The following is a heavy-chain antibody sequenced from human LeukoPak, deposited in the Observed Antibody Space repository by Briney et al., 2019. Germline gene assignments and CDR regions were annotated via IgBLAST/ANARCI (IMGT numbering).Heavy chain of an antibody. CDR2: MSADSATT. Sequence: GGSLRLSCAASGFNFGSYSMTWVRQAPGKGLEWVSVMSADSATTFYADSVKGRFTISRDNAKNTLYLQMNSLKTEDTAVYYCTTDRGYSYGLFDYWGQGTLVTVSS. CDR3: TTDRGYSYGLFDY. J-gene: IGHJ4*02. CDR1: GFNFGSYS. D-gene: IGHD5-18*01. V-gene: IGHV3-23*01.